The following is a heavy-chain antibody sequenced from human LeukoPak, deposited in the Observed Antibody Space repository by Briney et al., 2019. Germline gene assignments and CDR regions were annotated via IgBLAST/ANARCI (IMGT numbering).Heavy chain of an antibody. CDR3: ASGHYDSSGYPSEYDY. CDR2: ISSSSSYI. Sequence: PGGSLRLSCAASGFTFSSYSRMWVRQAPGKGLEWVSSISSSSSYIYYADSVKGRFTSSRDNAKNSLYLQINSLRAEDTAVYYCASGHYDSSGYPSEYDYWGQVTLVTVAS. J-gene: IGHJ4*02. CDR1: GFTFSSYS. D-gene: IGHD3-22*01. V-gene: IGHV3-21*01.